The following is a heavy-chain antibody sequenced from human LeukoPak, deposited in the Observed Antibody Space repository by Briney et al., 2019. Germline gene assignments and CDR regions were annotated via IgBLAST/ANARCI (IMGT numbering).Heavy chain of an antibody. CDR3: ARPEGSYGPNYFDY. CDR2: IYYSGST. CDR1: GGSISSSSHY. J-gene: IGHJ4*02. V-gene: IGHV4-39*01. D-gene: IGHD5-18*01. Sequence: SETLSLTCTVYGGSISSSSHYWGWIRQPPGKGLEWIGSIYYSGSTYYNPSLKSRVTISVDTSKNQFSLKMSSVTAADTAVYYCARPEGSYGPNYFDYWGQGTLVTVSS.